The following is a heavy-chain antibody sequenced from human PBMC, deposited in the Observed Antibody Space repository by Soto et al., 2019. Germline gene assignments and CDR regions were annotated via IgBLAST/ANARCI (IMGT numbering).Heavy chain of an antibody. J-gene: IGHJ6*02. D-gene: IGHD1-1*01. Sequence: QVQLVQSGAEVKKPGASVKVSCKASGYTFTRYDINWVRQATGQGLEWMGWMNPNSGNTGYAQKFQGRGTMTRNTSISTAYMELSSLRSEDTAVYYCARERTGTTSMDVWGQGPTVTVSS. CDR2: MNPNSGNT. CDR3: ARERTGTTSMDV. V-gene: IGHV1-8*01. CDR1: GYTFTRYD.